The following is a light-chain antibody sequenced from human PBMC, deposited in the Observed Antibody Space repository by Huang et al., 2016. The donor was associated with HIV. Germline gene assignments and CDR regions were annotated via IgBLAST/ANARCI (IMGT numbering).Light chain of an antibody. CDR3: QQYDSSPRT. CDR1: QNVTSTY. Sequence: EFVLTQSPGTLSLSPGERATLSCRASQNVTSTYLAWYQQKPGQAPGLLIYGASNRATGIPDRFSGSGSGTDFTLTINRLEPEDFAVYYCQQYDSSPRTFGQGTKLEIK. J-gene: IGKJ2*01. V-gene: IGKV3-20*01. CDR2: GAS.